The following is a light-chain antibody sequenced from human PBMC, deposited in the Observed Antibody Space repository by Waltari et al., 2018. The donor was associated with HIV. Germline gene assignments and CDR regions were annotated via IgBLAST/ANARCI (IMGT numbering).Light chain of an antibody. CDR2: DFN. V-gene: IGLV2-11*01. CDR3: CSYAGTSWV. J-gene: IGLJ3*02. Sequence: QSALTQPRSVSGSPGQSVTISCTGTSSDVDDYNYVSWYQQLPGKAPTVIIYDFNKRPSGVPERFSGSKSGNTASLTISGLQAEDEADYHCCSYAGTSWVFGGGTQLTVL. CDR1: SSDVDDYNY.